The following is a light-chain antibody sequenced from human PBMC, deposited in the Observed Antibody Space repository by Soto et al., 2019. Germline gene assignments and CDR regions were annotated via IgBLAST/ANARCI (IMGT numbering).Light chain of an antibody. CDR3: QHYGETPIT. CDR1: QSFRGL. Sequence: EVVLTQSPVTLSLSPGERATLSCRASQSFRGLLAWYQQKPGQAPRLLIYGASTRASGVPVRFSGSGSGTDFTLAISRLEPEDFAVYYCQHYGETPITFGLGTRLEIK. V-gene: IGKV3-11*01. CDR2: GAS. J-gene: IGKJ5*01.